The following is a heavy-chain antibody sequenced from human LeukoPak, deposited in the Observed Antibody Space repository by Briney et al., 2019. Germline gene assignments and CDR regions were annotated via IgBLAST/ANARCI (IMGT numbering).Heavy chain of an antibody. CDR1: GFTVSNNY. Sequence: GGSLRLSCAASGFTVSNNYIMWVRQAPGKGLEWVSDIYRGGNTNYADSVKGRFTISRDNSKNTLYLQMNSLRAEDTAVYYCATPLTGLHYWGQGTLVTVSS. D-gene: IGHD1-14*01. J-gene: IGHJ4*02. CDR2: IYRGGNT. CDR3: ATPLTGLHY. V-gene: IGHV3-53*01.